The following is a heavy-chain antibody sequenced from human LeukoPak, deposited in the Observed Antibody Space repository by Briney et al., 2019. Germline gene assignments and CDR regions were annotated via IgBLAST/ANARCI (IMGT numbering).Heavy chain of an antibody. CDR2: INHSGST. CDR1: GGSISSYY. Sequence: SETLSLTCTVSGGSISSYYWSWIRQPPGKGLEWIGEINHSGSTNYNPSLKSRVTISVDTSKNQFSLKLSSVTAADTAVYYCARALRYSSSSRLDYWGQGTLVTVSS. CDR3: ARALRYSSSSRLDY. J-gene: IGHJ4*02. D-gene: IGHD6-13*01. V-gene: IGHV4-34*01.